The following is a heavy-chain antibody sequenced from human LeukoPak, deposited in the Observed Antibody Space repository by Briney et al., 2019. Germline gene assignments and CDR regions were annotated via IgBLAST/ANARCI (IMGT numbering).Heavy chain of an antibody. Sequence: ASVKVSCKASGYTFTGYYMHWVRQAPGQGLEWMGWINPNSGGTNYAQKFQGRVTMTRDTSISTAYMELSRLRSDDTAVYYCARPRLRIVSRGPLWFDPWGQGTLVTVSS. CDR2: INPNSGGT. D-gene: IGHD2-15*01. CDR1: GYTFTGYY. V-gene: IGHV1-2*02. J-gene: IGHJ5*02. CDR3: ARPRLRIVSRGPLWFDP.